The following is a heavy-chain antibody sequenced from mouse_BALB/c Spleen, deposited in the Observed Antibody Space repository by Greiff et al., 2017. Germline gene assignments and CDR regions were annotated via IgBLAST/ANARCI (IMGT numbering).Heavy chain of an antibody. D-gene: IGHD2-10*01. J-gene: IGHJ4*01. V-gene: IGHV5-6*01. Sequence: EVHLVESGGDLVKPGGSLKLSCAASGFTFSSYGMSWVRQTPDKRLEWVATISSGGSYTYYPDSVKGRFTISRDNAKNTLYLQMSSLRSEDTAMYYCARGGPVAYSSYYYAMDYWGQGTSVTVSS. CDR3: ARGGPVAYSSYYYAMDY. CDR1: GFTFSSYG. CDR2: ISSGGSYT.